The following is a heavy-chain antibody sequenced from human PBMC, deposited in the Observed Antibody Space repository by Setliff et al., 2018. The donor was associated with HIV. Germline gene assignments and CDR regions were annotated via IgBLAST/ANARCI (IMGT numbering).Heavy chain of an antibody. CDR3: ARAIQPYYMDV. J-gene: IGHJ6*03. CDR2: INHSGST. Sequence: SETLSLTCAVYNGSFSGYYWTWIRQPPGKGLEWIGEINHSGSTNYNPSLKSRVTISVDTSKNQFSLKVSSVTAADTAVYYCARAIQPYYMDVWGKGTTVTVSS. CDR1: NGSFSGYY. V-gene: IGHV4-34*01.